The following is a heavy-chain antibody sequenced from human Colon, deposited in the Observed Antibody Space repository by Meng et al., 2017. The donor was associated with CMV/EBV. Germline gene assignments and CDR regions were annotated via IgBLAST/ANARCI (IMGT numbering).Heavy chain of an antibody. D-gene: IGHD4/OR15-4a*01. CDR1: RFTFSNYG. Sequence: GESLKISCVASRFTFSNYGMFWVRQSAGKGLEWVTFIEHDARNTYYADSVKGRFTISRDDSKSTLYLLMNSLRGDDTAVYYCAKGRTIEARPSYGMDVWGPRTKVTVSS. CDR3: AKGRTIEARPSYGMDV. CDR2: IEHDARNT. J-gene: IGHJ6*02. V-gene: IGHV3-30*02.